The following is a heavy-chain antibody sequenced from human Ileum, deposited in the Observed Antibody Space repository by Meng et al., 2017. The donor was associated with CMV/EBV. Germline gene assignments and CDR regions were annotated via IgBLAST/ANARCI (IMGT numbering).Heavy chain of an antibody. CDR3: AGGRFGANWNHGTFDL. Sequence: VRLGRLGPETGCPHPARSPTRMVSSGSISSVTYYWTWIQWTGGKGLQVIGRIYASGRTNYNPYLNCRVPLTIETYKALFSLNLNSLTDADTALYDCAGGRFGANWNHGTFDLWGQGILVTVSS. J-gene: IGHJ5*02. V-gene: IGHV4-61*02. CDR2: IYASGRT. D-gene: IGHD3-16*01. CDR1: SGSISSVTYY.